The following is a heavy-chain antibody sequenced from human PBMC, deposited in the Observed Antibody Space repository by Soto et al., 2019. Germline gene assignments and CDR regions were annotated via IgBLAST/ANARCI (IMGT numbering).Heavy chain of an antibody. V-gene: IGHV3-33*01. Sequence: GGALRLSCAASGFTFSSHGMHWVRQAPGKGLEWVAVIWYDGSNKYYTDSVRGRFTISRDNSKNMLYLQMDSLRAEDTAVYYCARWGNWKGDDYWGQGTLVTVSS. J-gene: IGHJ4*02. CDR3: ARWGNWKGDDY. CDR1: GFTFSSHG. CDR2: IWYDGSNK. D-gene: IGHD1-1*01.